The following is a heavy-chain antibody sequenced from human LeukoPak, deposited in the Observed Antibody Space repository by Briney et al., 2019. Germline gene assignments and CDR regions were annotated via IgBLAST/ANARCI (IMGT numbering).Heavy chain of an antibody. D-gene: IGHD4-11*01. J-gene: IGHJ6*03. CDR1: GFIFSRYG. CDR3: AKRAWDYSFYYMDV. CDR2: ISGSGGST. V-gene: IGHV3-23*01. Sequence: GRSLRLSCVASGFIFSRYGMHWDRQAPGKGLEWVSAISGSGGSTYYADSVKGRFTISRDNSKNTLYLQMNSLRAEDTAVYYCAKRAWDYSFYYMDVWGKGTTVTVSS.